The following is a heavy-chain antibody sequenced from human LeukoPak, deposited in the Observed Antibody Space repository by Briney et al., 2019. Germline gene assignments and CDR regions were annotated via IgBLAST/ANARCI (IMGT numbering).Heavy chain of an antibody. CDR2: MNPNSGNT. CDR3: ARANVRWLVLMGDQRRSYGMDV. J-gene: IGHJ6*02. D-gene: IGHD2-8*01. V-gene: IGHV1-8*01. Sequence: GASVKVSCKASGYTFTSYDINWVRQATGQGLEWMGWMNPNSGNTGYAQKFQGRVTMTRNTSISTAYMELSSLRSEDTAVYYCARANVRWLVLMGDQRRSYGMDVWGQGTTVTVSS. CDR1: GYTFTSYD.